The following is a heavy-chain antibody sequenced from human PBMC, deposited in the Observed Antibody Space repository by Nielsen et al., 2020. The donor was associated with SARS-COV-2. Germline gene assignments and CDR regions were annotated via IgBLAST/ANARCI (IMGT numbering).Heavy chain of an antibody. CDR3: ARDRIAVAGTYYFDY. V-gene: IGHV4-4*02. CDR2: IYHSGST. D-gene: IGHD6-19*01. Sequence: VRQAPGKGLEWIGEIYHSGSTNYNPSLKSRVTISVDKSKNQFSLKLSSVTAADTAVYYCARDRIAVAGTYYFDYWGQGTLVTVSS. J-gene: IGHJ4*02.